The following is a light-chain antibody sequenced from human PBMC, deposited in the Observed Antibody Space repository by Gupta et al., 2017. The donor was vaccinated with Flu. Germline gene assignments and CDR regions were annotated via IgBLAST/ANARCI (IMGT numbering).Light chain of an antibody. CDR3: QCRQKGTPPYT. J-gene: IGKJ2*01. V-gene: IGKV3D-11*02. Sequence: DIVLTQSPATLSLSPGERATLSCRASQSDKNYLAWYWHKHGQAPRLLIYDSANRTTGIGARFSFSGSGTDFNLTITIHGPQDVEVDYYQCRQKGTPPYTFGQGTKLEI. CDR2: DSA. CDR1: QSDKNY.